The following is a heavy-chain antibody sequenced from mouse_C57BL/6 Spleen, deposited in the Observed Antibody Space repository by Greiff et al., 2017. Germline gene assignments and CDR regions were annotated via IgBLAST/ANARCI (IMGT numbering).Heavy chain of an antibody. CDR1: GYTFTSYW. CDR3: ARWDYCFSYFDY. D-gene: IGHD2-13*01. Sequence: VQLQQPGAELVKPGASVKMSCKASGYTFTSYWITWVKQRPGQGLEWIGDIYPGSGSTNYNEKFKGKATLTVDTSSSTAYMQLSSLTSEDSAVYYCARWDYCFSYFDYWGQGTTLTVSS. J-gene: IGHJ2*01. V-gene: IGHV1-55*01. CDR2: IYPGSGST.